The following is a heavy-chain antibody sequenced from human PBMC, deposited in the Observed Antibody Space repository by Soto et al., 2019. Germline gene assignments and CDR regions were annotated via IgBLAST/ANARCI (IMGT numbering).Heavy chain of an antibody. CDR3: GRERPDALYCTNGVCHPRGAFDI. CDR2: ISAYNGNT. CDR1: GYTFTSYG. V-gene: IGHV1-18*01. Sequence: ASVKVSCKASGYTFTSYGISWVRQAPGQGLEWMGWISAYNGNTNYAQKLQGRVTMTTDTSTSTAYMELRSLRSDDTAVYYCGRERPDALYCTNGVCHPRGAFDIWGQGTMDTV. D-gene: IGHD2-8*01. J-gene: IGHJ3*02.